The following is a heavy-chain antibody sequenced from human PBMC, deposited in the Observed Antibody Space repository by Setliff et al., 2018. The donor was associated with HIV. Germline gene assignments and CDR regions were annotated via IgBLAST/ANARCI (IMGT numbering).Heavy chain of an antibody. V-gene: IGHV4-39*07. CDR3: ARVPGRDYYDTSGDFDY. J-gene: IGHJ4*02. D-gene: IGHD3-22*01. Sequence: SETLSLTCTVSGGSISSSSYYWGWIRQPPGKGLEWIGSMYYSGSTYHNPSLKSRVTISVDTSKNQFSLKVTSVTAADTAVYYCARVPGRDYYDTSGDFDYWGLGTLVTVSS. CDR1: GGSISSSSYY. CDR2: MYYSGST.